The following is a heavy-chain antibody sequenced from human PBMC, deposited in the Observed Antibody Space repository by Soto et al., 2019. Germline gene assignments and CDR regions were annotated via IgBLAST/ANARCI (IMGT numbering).Heavy chain of an antibody. J-gene: IGHJ4*02. CDR1: GYTFTSYG. Sequence: QVQLVQSGAEVKKPGASVKVSCKASGYTFTSYGISWVRQAPGQGLEGMGWISAYNGNTNYAQKLQGRVTMTTDTSTSTAYMELRSLTSDDTAVYYCARVTEGDSGSYDRQDYWGQGTLVTVSS. V-gene: IGHV1-18*01. D-gene: IGHD1-26*01. CDR2: ISAYNGNT. CDR3: ARVTEGDSGSYDRQDY.